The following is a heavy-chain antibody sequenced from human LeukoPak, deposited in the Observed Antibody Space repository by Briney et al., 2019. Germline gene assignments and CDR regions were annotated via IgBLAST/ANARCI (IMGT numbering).Heavy chain of an antibody. CDR1: GFTFSSYG. D-gene: IGHD5-12*01. CDR2: ISTSSSYI. Sequence: GGSLRLSCAASGFTFSSYGMSWVRQAPGKGLEWVSFISTSSSYIYYADSVKGRFTISRDNAKNSLYLQMNSLRAEDTAVYYCARWLGDFDYWGQGTLVTVSS. V-gene: IGHV3-21*01. J-gene: IGHJ4*02. CDR3: ARWLGDFDY.